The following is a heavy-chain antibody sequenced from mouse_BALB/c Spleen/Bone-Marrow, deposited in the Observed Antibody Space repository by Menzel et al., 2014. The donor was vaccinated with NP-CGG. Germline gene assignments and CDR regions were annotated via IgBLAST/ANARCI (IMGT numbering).Heavy chain of an antibody. D-gene: IGHD2-2*01. J-gene: IGHJ4*01. Sequence: VQLKESGPELVKPGASMKISCKASGYSFTGYTINWVKQSHGKHLEWIGLINPYNDDTNYNQKFKGKATLTVDTSSNXXXXELVSLTSEDSAVYYCARLGLRLAMDYWGQGTSVTVSS. CDR3: ARLGLRLAMDY. CDR1: GYSFTGYT. V-gene: IGHV1-25*01. CDR2: INPYNDDT.